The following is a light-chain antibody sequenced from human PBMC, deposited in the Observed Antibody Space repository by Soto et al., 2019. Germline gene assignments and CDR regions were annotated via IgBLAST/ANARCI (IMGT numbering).Light chain of an antibody. V-gene: IGLV1-44*01. Sequence: QSVLTQPPSASGTPGQRVTISCSGSTSNIGSNSVNWYQQLPGTAPKLLIYSNDQRPSAVPDRFSGSKSGTSASLAISGLQSEDEADYYCAAWDESLNGCVVFGGGTQLTVL. J-gene: IGLJ2*01. CDR2: SND. CDR3: AAWDESLNGCVV. CDR1: TSNIGSNS.